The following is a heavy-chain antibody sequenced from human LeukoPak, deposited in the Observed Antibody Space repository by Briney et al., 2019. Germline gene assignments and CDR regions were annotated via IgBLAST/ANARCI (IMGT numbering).Heavy chain of an antibody. CDR3: AKEGRPGSIAVAGANWFDP. CDR1: GFTFSSYG. V-gene: IGHV3-30*18. J-gene: IGHJ5*02. D-gene: IGHD6-19*01. Sequence: GRSLRLSCAVSGFTFSSYGMHWVRQAPGKGLEGVAVISYDGSNKYYADSVKGRFTISRDNYKSTLYLQMNSLRAEDTAVYYCAKEGRPGSIAVAGANWFDPWGQGTLVTVSS. CDR2: ISYDGSNK.